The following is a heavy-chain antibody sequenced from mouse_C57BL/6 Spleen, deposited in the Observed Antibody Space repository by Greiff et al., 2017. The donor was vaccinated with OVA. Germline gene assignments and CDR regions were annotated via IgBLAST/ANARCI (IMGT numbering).Heavy chain of an antibody. Sequence: VQLQQPGAELVKPGASVKLSCKASGYTFTSYWMHWVKQRPGQGLEWIGMIHPNSGSTNYNEKFKSKATLTVDKSSSTAYMQLSSLTSEDSAVYYCAKLLTTVVPYYFDYWGQGTTLTVSS. J-gene: IGHJ2*01. V-gene: IGHV1-64*01. D-gene: IGHD1-1*01. CDR2: IHPNSGST. CDR3: AKLLTTVVPYYFDY. CDR1: GYTFTSYW.